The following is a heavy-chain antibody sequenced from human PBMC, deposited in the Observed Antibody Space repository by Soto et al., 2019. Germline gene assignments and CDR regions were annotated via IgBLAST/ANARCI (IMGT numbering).Heavy chain of an antibody. D-gene: IGHD6-19*01. CDR3: ARDTGATVAGTFDY. Sequence: DVQLVESGGGLVQPGGSLRLSCAASGFLFDNFWMTWVRQAPGKGLEWVANIKQDGSETYYVDSVKGRFTISRDNAKNALFLQMNSLRAEATAMYYCARDTGATVAGTFDYWGQGTLVSVSS. CDR2: IKQDGSET. J-gene: IGHJ4*02. CDR1: GFLFDNFW. V-gene: IGHV3-7*01.